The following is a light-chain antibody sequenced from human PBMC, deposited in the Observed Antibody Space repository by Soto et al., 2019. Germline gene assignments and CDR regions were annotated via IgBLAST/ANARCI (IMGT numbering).Light chain of an antibody. J-gene: IGKJ4*01. CDR2: DAS. CDR1: QTISGW. V-gene: IGKV1-39*01. Sequence: DIQMTQSPSTLSASVGDTVTITCRASQTISGWLAWYQQRPGKAPNLLIFDASSLQTGVSSRFSGSGSGTDFTLTISNLQPEDFATYYCQQTSSTPTFGGGTKVDIK. CDR3: QQTSSTPT.